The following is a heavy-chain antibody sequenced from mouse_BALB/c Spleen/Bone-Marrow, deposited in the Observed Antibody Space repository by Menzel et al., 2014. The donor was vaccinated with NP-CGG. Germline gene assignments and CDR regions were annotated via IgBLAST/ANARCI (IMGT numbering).Heavy chain of an antibody. D-gene: IGHD1-1*01. J-gene: IGHJ4*01. CDR1: GFTFSSFG. Sequence: EVMLVESGGGLVQPGGSRKLSCAASGFTFSSFGMHWVRQAPEKGLEWVAYISSGSSTIYYADTVKGRFTISRDNPKNTLFLQMTSLRSEDTAMYYCARSGMGYYYGSNSYAMDYWGQGTSVTVSS. CDR2: ISSGSSTI. CDR3: ARSGMGYYYGSNSYAMDY. V-gene: IGHV5-17*02.